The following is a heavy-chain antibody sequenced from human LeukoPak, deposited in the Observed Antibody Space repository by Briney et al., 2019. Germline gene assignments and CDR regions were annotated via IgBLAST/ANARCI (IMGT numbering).Heavy chain of an antibody. Sequence: PSETLSLTCTVSGGSISSYYWSWIRQPPGKGLEWIGYIHYSGSTNYNPSLKSRVTISVDTSKNQFSLKLSSVTAADTAVYYCARGTIRADAFDIWGQGTMVTVSS. CDR1: GGSISSYY. CDR2: IHYSGST. D-gene: IGHD5-24*01. CDR3: ARGTIRADAFDI. V-gene: IGHV4-59*01. J-gene: IGHJ3*02.